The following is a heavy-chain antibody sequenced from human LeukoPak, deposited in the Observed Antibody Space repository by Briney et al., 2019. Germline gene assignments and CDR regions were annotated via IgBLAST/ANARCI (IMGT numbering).Heavy chain of an antibody. CDR1: GFTFSSYS. CDR2: ISYDGSNK. Sequence: QSAGSLTLSCAASGFTFSSYSMHWDRQAPGKVLEWVAVISYDGSNKYYADSVKGRFTISRDNSKNALYLQMNSLRAVDTGVYYCAKMIAAEPFDYWGGGTVVTVSS. D-gene: IGHD6-13*01. CDR3: AKMIAAEPFDY. V-gene: IGHV3-30*18. J-gene: IGHJ4*02.